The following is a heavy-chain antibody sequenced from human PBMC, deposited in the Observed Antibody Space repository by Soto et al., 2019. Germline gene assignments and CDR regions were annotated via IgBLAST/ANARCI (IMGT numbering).Heavy chain of an antibody. Sequence: SETLSLTCTVFSGAISSGGYHWSWIRQPPGKGLEWIGYINISGSTHYNPSLKSRVTISVDTSNNQISLKVTSVTAADTAVYYFAATPRYWGQGTLVTVS. J-gene: IGHJ4*02. D-gene: IGHD1-26*01. CDR1: SGAISSGGYH. CDR2: INISGST. V-gene: IGHV4-61*08. CDR3: AATPRY.